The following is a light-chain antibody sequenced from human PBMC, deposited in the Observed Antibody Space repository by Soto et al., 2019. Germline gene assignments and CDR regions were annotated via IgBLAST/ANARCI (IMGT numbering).Light chain of an antibody. CDR1: SSDVGGYNY. CDR3: SSYTSGSPYV. Sequence: QSALTQPASVSGSPGQSITISCTGTSSDVGGYNYVSWYQQHPGKAPKLMIYEVSNRPSGVSNRFSGSKSGNTASRTISGLQAEDEADYYCSSYTSGSPYVFGTGTKVTVL. J-gene: IGLJ1*01. CDR2: EVS. V-gene: IGLV2-14*01.